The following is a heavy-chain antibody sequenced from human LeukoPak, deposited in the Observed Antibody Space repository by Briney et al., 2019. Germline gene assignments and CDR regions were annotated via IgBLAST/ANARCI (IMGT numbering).Heavy chain of an antibody. CDR1: GYTFTGYY. CDR2: INPNSGGT. V-gene: IGHV1-2*02. D-gene: IGHD5-18*01. Sequence: ASVKVSCKASGYTFTGYYMHWVRQAPGQGLEWMGWINPNSGGTNYAQKFQGRVTMTRDTSISTAYMELSRLRSDDTAVYYCARVRGYSYGAYDAFDIWGQGTMVTVSS. CDR3: ARVRGYSYGAYDAFDI. J-gene: IGHJ3*02.